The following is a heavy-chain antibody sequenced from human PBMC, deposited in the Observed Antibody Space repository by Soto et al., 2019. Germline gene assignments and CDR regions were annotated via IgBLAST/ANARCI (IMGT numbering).Heavy chain of an antibody. CDR3: ARGSYGETDAFEF. Sequence: GGSLRLSCAASGFTFSSYAMSWVRQAPGKGLEWISGISASGGETYDTDSVKGRFTISRDNSKNTLFLQMNTLRADDTALYFCARGSYGETDAFEFWGQGTVVTVSS. V-gene: IGHV3-23*01. D-gene: IGHD2-21*01. CDR2: ISASGGET. CDR1: GFTFSSYA. J-gene: IGHJ3*01.